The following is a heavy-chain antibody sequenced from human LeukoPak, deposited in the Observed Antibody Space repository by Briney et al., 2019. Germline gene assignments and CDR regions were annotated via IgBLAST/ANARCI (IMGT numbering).Heavy chain of an antibody. D-gene: IGHD6-13*01. CDR1: GYTFSSYA. V-gene: IGHV1-69*04. J-gene: IGHJ4*02. CDR3: ARVGSSSWYNY. Sequence: ASVKVSCKASGYTFSSYAISWVRQAPGQGLEWMGRIIPILGIANYAQKFQGRVTITADKSTSTAYMELSSLRSEDTAVYYCARVGSSSWYNYWGQGTLVTVSS. CDR2: IIPILGIA.